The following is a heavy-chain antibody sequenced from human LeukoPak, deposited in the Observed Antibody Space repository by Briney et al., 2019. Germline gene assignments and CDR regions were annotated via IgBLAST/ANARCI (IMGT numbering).Heavy chain of an antibody. D-gene: IGHD6-13*01. J-gene: IGHJ4*02. Sequence: SETLSLTCTVSGGSISSYYWNWIRQPPGKGLEWIGYIFYSGTTNYNPSLKSRVSMSVDTSKNQFSLKLNSVTAADTAVYYCARDRSNISWYYYWGQGTLVTVSS. V-gene: IGHV4-59*12. CDR1: GGSISSYY. CDR3: ARDRSNISWYYY. CDR2: IFYSGTT.